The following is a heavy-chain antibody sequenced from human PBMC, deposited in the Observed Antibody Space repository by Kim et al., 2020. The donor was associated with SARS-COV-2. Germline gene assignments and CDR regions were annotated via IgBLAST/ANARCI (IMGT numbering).Heavy chain of an antibody. CDR1: GGSISSGSYN. CDR3: ARHPGPDY. CDR2: ISYSGSP. V-gene: IGHV4-39*01. J-gene: IGHJ4*02. Sequence: SETLSLSCTVSGGSISSGSYNWGWVRQPPGKGLECIGVISYSGSPYYNPSLKSRVTISLDTSKNKISLRLSSVTAADTAVYYCARHPGPDYWGQGTLVTVSS.